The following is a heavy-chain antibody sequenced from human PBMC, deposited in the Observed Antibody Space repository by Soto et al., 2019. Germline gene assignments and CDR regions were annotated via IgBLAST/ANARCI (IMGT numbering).Heavy chain of an antibody. CDR1: GYTFTSYG. CDR3: ARDRVAEYYYDSSGHYHDY. D-gene: IGHD3-22*01. CDR2: ISAYNGNT. J-gene: IGHJ4*02. Sequence: QVQLVQSGAEVKKPGASVKVSCKASGYTFTSYGISWVRQAPGQGLEWMGWISAYNGNTNYAQKLQGRVTMTTDTSTSTAYMELRSLRSDDTAVYYCARDRVAEYYYDSSGHYHDYWGQGTLVTVSS. V-gene: IGHV1-18*01.